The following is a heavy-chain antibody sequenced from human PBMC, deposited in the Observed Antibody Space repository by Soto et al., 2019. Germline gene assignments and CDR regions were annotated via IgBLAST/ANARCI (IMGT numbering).Heavy chain of an antibody. CDR3: ARVSAYCSSTSRYYYYMDV. J-gene: IGHJ6*03. CDR2: IYYSGST. Sequence: PSETLSLTCTVSGGSISSYYWSWIRQPPGKGLEWIGYIYYSGSTNYNPSLKSRVTISVDTSKNQFSLKLSSVTAADTAVYYCARVSAYCSSTSRYYYYMDVWGKGTTVTVSS. D-gene: IGHD2-2*01. CDR1: GGSISSYY. V-gene: IGHV4-59*01.